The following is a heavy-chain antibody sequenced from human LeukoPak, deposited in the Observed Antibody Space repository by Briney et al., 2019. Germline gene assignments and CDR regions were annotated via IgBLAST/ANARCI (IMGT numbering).Heavy chain of an antibody. D-gene: IGHD3-10*01. V-gene: IGHV3-23*01. Sequence: GGSLRLSCAASGFTFTSYGMSWVRQAPGKGLEWVSTINTSGATTYYADSVKGRFTISRDNSKNTLYLQMNSLRAEDTAVYYCAKDPSYYGSTSNNDYWGQGALVTVSS. CDR1: GFTFTSYG. CDR3: AKDPSYYGSTSNNDY. CDR2: INTSGATT. J-gene: IGHJ4*02.